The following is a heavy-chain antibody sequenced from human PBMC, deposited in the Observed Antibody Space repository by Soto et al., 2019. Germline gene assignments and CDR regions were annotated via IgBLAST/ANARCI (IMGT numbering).Heavy chain of an antibody. CDR1: GDSITSIYH. D-gene: IGHD6-13*01. J-gene: IGHJ6*02. V-gene: IGHV4-38-2*01. CDR3: ASIAAAGTYYYYYGMDV. CDR2: IYYSGST. Sequence: SETLSLTCAVSGDSITSIYHWAWLRQPPGRGLEWVASIYYSGSTYYNPSLKSRVTISVDTSKNQFSLKLSSVTAADTAVYYCASIAAAGTYYYYYGMDVWGQGTTVTVSS.